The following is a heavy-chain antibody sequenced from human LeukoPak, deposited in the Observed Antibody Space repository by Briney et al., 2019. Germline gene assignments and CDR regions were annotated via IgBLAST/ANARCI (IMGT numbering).Heavy chain of an antibody. Sequence: PSETLSLTCTVSGGSISSHYWSWIRQPPGKGLEWIGYIYYSGTTNYNPSLKSRVTIAVDTSKNQFSLKLSSVTAADTAVYYCARGVYIAAAQYGYWGQGTLVTVSS. J-gene: IGHJ4*02. D-gene: IGHD6-13*01. V-gene: IGHV4-59*11. CDR1: GGSISSHY. CDR3: ARGVYIAAAQYGY. CDR2: IYYSGTT.